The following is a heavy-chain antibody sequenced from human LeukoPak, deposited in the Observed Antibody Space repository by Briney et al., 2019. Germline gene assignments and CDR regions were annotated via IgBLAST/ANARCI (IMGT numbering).Heavy chain of an antibody. D-gene: IGHD3-3*01. Sequence: AGGSLRLYCLASGLNFSAYYMTWIPQAQGNGLGAPGNGLEWLSHISKTGTSVYYADSVRGRFTISRDNAKNSLYLHMNNLRAEDTAVYYCVAGVALDNWGQGALVTVSS. V-gene: IGHV3-11*01. CDR3: VAGVALDN. J-gene: IGHJ4*02. CDR1: GLNFSAYY. CDR2: ISKTGTSV.